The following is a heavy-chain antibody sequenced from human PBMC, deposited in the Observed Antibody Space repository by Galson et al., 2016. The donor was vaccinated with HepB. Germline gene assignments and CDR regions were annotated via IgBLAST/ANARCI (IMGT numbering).Heavy chain of an antibody. CDR1: GGTFNNYA. CDR2: IIPIFGTA. D-gene: IGHD6-19*01. CDR3: ASSWYSSDVADY. V-gene: IGHV1-69*13. J-gene: IGHJ4*02. Sequence: SVKVSCKASGGTFNNYAITWVRQAPGQGLEWMGGIIPIFGTANYAQKFQGRVTITADEPTSTAYMELSSLRSEDTAVYYCASSWYSSDVADYWGQGTLVTVSS.